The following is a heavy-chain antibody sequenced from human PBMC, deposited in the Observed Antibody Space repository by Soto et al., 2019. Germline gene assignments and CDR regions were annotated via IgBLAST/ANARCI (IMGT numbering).Heavy chain of an antibody. J-gene: IGHJ6*02. CDR1: GYTFTSYA. Sequence: ASVKVSCKASGYTFTSYAMHWVRQAPGQRLEWMGWINAGNGNTKYSQQFQGRVTITRDTSASTAYMELSSLRSEDTAVYYCARDGRDGSGTGGMDVWGQGTTVTVSS. V-gene: IGHV1-3*01. CDR3: ARDGRDGSGTGGMDV. D-gene: IGHD3-10*01. CDR2: INAGNGNT.